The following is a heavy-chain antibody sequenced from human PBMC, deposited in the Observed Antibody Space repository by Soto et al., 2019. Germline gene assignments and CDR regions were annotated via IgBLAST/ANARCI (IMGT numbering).Heavy chain of an antibody. CDR2: ISYDGSNK. Sequence: QVQLVESGGGVVQPGRSLRLSCAASGFTFSSYGMHWVRQAPGKGLEWVAVISYDGSNKYYADSVKGRFTISRDNSKNTLYLQMTSLRAEDTAVYYCAKDPSSIFDDLWSGYYILLNWFDPWGQGTLVTVSS. CDR3: AKDPSSIFDDLWSGYYILLNWFDP. J-gene: IGHJ5*02. V-gene: IGHV3-30*18. CDR1: GFTFSSYG. D-gene: IGHD3-3*01.